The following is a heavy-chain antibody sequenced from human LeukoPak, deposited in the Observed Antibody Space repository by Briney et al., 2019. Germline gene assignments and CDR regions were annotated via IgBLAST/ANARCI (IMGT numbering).Heavy chain of an antibody. Sequence: GGSLRLSCAASGFTFARYDMYWVRQAADKGLEWVASIRYDGSNEYYVDSVKGRFTISRDNSNNTLYLQMNSLRGDDTAVYYCAKDGRAAGASLYYFDYWGQGTLVTVSS. J-gene: IGHJ4*02. CDR1: GFTFARYD. V-gene: IGHV3-30*02. CDR3: AKDGRAAGASLYYFDY. CDR2: IRYDGSNE. D-gene: IGHD1-26*01.